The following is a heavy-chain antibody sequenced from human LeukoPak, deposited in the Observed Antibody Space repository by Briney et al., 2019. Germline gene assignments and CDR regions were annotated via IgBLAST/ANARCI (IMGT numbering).Heavy chain of an antibody. CDR2: IIPIFGTA. CDR1: GGTFSSYA. V-gene: IGHV1-69*05. D-gene: IGHD2-2*01. J-gene: IGHJ6*03. Sequence: GASVKVSCKASGGTFSSYAISWVRQAPGQGLEWMGGIIPIFGTANYAQKFQGRVTITTDESTSTAYMELSSLRSEDTAVYYCARWTCSSTSCYRGYYYMDVWGKGTTVTVSS. CDR3: ARWTCSSTSCYRGYYYMDV.